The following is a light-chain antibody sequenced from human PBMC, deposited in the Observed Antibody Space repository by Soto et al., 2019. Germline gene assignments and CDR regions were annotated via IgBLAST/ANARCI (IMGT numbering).Light chain of an antibody. Sequence: QSVLTRPASVSGSPGQSITRAGTGTSSDIGYYDYVSWYQHHSGKAPKLIIYEVNNRPSGVSNRFSGSKSVNTASLTISGLQAEDEADYYCSSHSSSSAYYVFGTGTKVTVL. CDR1: SSDIGYYDY. J-gene: IGLJ1*01. V-gene: IGLV2-14*01. CDR3: SSHSSSSAYYV. CDR2: EVN.